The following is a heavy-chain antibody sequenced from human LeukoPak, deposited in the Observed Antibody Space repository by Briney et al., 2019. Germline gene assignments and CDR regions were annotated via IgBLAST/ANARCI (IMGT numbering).Heavy chain of an antibody. J-gene: IGHJ4*02. V-gene: IGHV4-31*03. CDR3: ARSREGDYFDY. CDR1: GGSISSGGYY. CDR2: IYYSGST. Sequence: SETLSLTCTVSGGSISSGGYYWSWIRQHPGKGLEWIGYIYYSGSTYYNPSLKSRVTISVDTSKNQFSLKLSSVTAADTAVYYCARSREGDYFDYWGQGTLVTVSS.